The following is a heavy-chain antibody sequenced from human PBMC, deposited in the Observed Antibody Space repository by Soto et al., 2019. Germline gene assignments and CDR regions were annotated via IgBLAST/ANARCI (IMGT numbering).Heavy chain of an antibody. J-gene: IGHJ6*02. D-gene: IGHD1-1*01. V-gene: IGHV3-33*01. CDR3: ARGIYSWNYYYGMDV. CDR1: GFTFSSHG. CDR2: IWYDGSNK. Sequence: PGGSLRLSCAGSGFTFSSHGMHWVRRAPGKGLEWVAVIWYDGSNKYYADSVKGRFTISRDNSKNTLYLQMNSLRAEDTAVYYCARGIYSWNYYYGMDVWGQGTTVTVSS.